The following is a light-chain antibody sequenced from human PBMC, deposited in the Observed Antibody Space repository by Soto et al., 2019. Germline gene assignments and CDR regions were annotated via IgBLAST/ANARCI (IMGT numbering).Light chain of an antibody. J-gene: IGKJ1*01. CDR2: GAT. Sequence: EIVMTQSPATLSVSPGERATLSCRASQSLSFNLAWYQQKPGQAPRLLIHGATTRATGIPARFSGSGSGTDFTLTISRLEPEDFAVYYCQQYGSSGTFGQGTKVDIK. V-gene: IGKV3-15*01. CDR1: QSLSFN. CDR3: QQYGSSGT.